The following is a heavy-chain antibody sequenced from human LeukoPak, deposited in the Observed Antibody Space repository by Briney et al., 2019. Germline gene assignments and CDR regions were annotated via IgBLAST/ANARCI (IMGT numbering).Heavy chain of an antibody. V-gene: IGHV3-23*01. CDR2: ISGSGGST. Sequence: GGSLRLSCAASGFTFSSYAMSWVRQAPGKGLEWVSAISGSGGSTYYADSVKGRFTISRDNSKNTLYLQMNSLRAEDTAVYYCAKDGAQYYYDSSGYGLDPWGQGTLVTVS. D-gene: IGHD3-22*01. CDR1: GFTFSSYA. J-gene: IGHJ5*02. CDR3: AKDGAQYYYDSSGYGLDP.